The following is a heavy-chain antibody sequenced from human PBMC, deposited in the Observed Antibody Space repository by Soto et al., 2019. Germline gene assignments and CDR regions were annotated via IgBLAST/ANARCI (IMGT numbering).Heavy chain of an antibody. D-gene: IGHD4-17*01. Sequence: ASVKVSCKASGYTFTSYGISWVRQAPGQGLEWMGWISAYNGNTNYAQKLQGRVTMTTDTSTSTAYMELRSLRSDDTAVYYCARGSSLGDPGEGYFDYWGQGTLVTVSS. CDR1: GYTFTSYG. CDR2: ISAYNGNT. V-gene: IGHV1-18*01. CDR3: ARGSSLGDPGEGYFDY. J-gene: IGHJ4*02.